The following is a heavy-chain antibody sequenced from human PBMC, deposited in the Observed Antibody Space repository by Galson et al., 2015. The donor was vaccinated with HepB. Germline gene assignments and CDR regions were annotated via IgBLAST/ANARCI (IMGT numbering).Heavy chain of an antibody. V-gene: IGHV3-33*01. CDR2: IWYDGNNK. CDR3: ARDRFTNIAAAGTALDY. D-gene: IGHD6-13*01. J-gene: IGHJ4*02. Sequence: SLRLSCAASGFTFSSYGMHWVRQAPGKGLEWVAVIWYDGNNKYYADSVKGRFTISRDNSKNTLYLQMNSLRAEDTAVYYCARDRFTNIAAAGTALDYWGQGTLVTVSS. CDR1: GFTFSSYG.